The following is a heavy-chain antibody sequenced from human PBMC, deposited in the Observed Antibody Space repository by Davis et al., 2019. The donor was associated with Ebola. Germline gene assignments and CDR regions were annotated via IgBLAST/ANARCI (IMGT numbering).Heavy chain of an antibody. CDR1: GGSISSYY. J-gene: IGHJ3*02. CDR2: IYYSGST. CDR3: ARMMVTAIPYAFDI. D-gene: IGHD2-21*02. V-gene: IGHV4-59*01. Sequence: PSETLSLTCTVSGGSISSYYWSWIRQPPGKGLEWIGYIYYSGSTNYNPSLKSRVTISVDTSKNQFSLKLSSVTAADTAVYYCARMMVTAIPYAFDIWGQGTMVTVSS.